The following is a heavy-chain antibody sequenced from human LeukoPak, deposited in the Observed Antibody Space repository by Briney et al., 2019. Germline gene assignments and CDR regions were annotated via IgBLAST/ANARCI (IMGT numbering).Heavy chain of an antibody. D-gene: IGHD5-18*01. CDR1: GFSFSSYE. J-gene: IGHJ4*02. V-gene: IGHV3-48*03. CDR2: ISRGGDEI. Sequence: HSGGSLRLSCAASGFSFSSYEMNWVRQAPGKGLQWISYISRGGDEIYYADSVRGRFTVSRDNAKNSLYLQMNSLRAEDTAVYYCARDRPDRGYSYGRDLDYWGQGTLVTVSS. CDR3: ARDRPDRGYSYGRDLDY.